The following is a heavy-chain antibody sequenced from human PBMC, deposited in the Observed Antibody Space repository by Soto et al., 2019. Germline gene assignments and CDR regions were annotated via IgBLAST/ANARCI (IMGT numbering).Heavy chain of an antibody. J-gene: IGHJ5*02. CDR1: GFTFSSYA. Sequence: GGSLRLSCAASGFTFSSYAMSWVRQAPGKGLEWVSAISGSGGSTYYADSVKGRFTISRDNSKNTLYLQMNSLRAEVTAVYYCAKDQIREAVAWDNWFDPWGQGTLVTVSS. CDR3: AKDQIREAVAWDNWFDP. D-gene: IGHD6-19*01. CDR2: ISGSGGST. V-gene: IGHV3-23*01.